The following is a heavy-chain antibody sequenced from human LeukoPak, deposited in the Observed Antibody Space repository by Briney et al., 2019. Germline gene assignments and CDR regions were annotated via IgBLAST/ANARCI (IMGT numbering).Heavy chain of an antibody. J-gene: IGHJ4*02. CDR3: ARHSPGYSYGYSDY. Sequence: SSVKVSCKASGGTFSSYAISWVRQAPGQGLEWMGRIIPIFGTANYAQKFQGRVTTTTDESTSTAYMELSSLRSEDTAVYYCARHSPGYSYGYSDYWGQGTLVTVSS. CDR1: GGTFSSYA. CDR2: IIPIFGTA. D-gene: IGHD5-18*01. V-gene: IGHV1-69*05.